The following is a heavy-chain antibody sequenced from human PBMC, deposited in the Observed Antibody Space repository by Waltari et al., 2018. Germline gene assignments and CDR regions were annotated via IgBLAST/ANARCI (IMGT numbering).Heavy chain of an antibody. CDR3: ARVKGVAVAIDAFDI. CDR1: GGTLSSYS. Sequence: QVELVQSGAEVKKPGSSVKVSCKASGGTLSSYSIRRVRQAPGQGLEWMGGIIPIFGTANYAQKFQGRVTITADKSTSTAYMELSSLRSEDTAVYYCARVKGVAVAIDAFDIWGQGTMVTVSS. J-gene: IGHJ3*02. CDR2: IIPIFGTA. D-gene: IGHD6-19*01. V-gene: IGHV1-69*14.